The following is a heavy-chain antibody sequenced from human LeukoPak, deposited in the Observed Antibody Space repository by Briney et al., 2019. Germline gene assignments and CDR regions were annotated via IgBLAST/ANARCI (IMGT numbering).Heavy chain of an antibody. V-gene: IGHV1-69*04. CDR2: IIPILGIA. J-gene: IGHJ5*02. D-gene: IGHD1-7*01. Sequence: ASVKVSCKASGGTFSSYAISWVRQAPGQGLEWMGRIIPILGIANYAQKFQDRVTITADKSTSTAYMELSSLRSEDTAVYYCARDLITGTTSWGQETLVTVSS. CDR3: ARDLITGTTS. CDR1: GGTFSSYA.